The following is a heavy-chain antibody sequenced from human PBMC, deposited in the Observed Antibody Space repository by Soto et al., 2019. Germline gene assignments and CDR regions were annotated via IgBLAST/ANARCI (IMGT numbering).Heavy chain of an antibody. CDR2: ISGSGGST. CDR3: AKGVKSSSDYDYYYMDV. V-gene: IGHV3-23*01. D-gene: IGHD6-6*01. J-gene: IGHJ6*03. CDR1: GFTFSSYA. Sequence: GGSLRLSCAASGFTFSSYAMSWVRQAPGKGLEWVSAISGSGGSTYYADSVKGRFTISRDNSKNTLYLQMNSLRAEDTAVYYCAKGVKSSSDYDYYYMDVWGKGTTVTVSS.